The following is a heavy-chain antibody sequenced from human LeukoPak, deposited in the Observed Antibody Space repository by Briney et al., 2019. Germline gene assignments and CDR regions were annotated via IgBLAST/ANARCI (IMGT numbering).Heavy chain of an antibody. V-gene: IGHV1-2*02. Sequence: GASVKVSCKASGYTFTGNYMHWVRQAPGQGLEWVGWINPNSGGTNYAQKSQGRVTMTRDTSISTAYMELSRLRSDDTAVYYCASSTSCYMFYMDVWGKGTTVTVSS. CDR3: ASSTSCYMFYMDV. CDR1: GYTFTGNY. J-gene: IGHJ6*03. CDR2: INPNSGGT. D-gene: IGHD2-2*02.